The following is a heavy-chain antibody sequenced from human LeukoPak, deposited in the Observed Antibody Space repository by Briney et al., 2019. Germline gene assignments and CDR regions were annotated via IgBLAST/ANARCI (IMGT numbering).Heavy chain of an antibody. Sequence: PSETLSLTCTVSGYSISSGYYWGWIRQPPGKGLEWIGSIYHSGSTYYNPSLKSRVTISVDTSKNQFSLKLSSVTAADTAVYYCARVRGSLHFDYWGQGTLVTASS. D-gene: IGHD5-12*01. CDR1: GYSISSGYY. CDR3: ARVRGSLHFDY. V-gene: IGHV4-38-2*02. J-gene: IGHJ4*02. CDR2: IYHSGST.